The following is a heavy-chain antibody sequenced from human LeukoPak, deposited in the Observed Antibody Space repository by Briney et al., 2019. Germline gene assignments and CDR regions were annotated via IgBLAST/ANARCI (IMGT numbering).Heavy chain of an antibody. D-gene: IGHD5-12*01. J-gene: IGHJ5*02. Sequence: SETLSLTCTVCGGSISTYYWAWIRQPPGKGLEWIGYIFYTGSTNYNPSLKSRLTISVDTSKNQFSLKLSSVTAADTAVYYCARIEDSGYDYRGWFDPWGQGTLVTVSS. CDR3: ARIEDSGYDYRGWFDP. V-gene: IGHV4-59*12. CDR1: GGSISTYY. CDR2: IFYTGST.